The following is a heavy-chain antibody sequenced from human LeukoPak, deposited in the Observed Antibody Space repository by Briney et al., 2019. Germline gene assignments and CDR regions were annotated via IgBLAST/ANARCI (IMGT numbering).Heavy chain of an antibody. D-gene: IGHD5-12*01. CDR2: INTDGSPT. Sequence: GGSLRLSCAASGFTFSTHWMHWVRQAPGKGLVWVSRINTDGSPTMYADSVKGRFTISRDNAKNTLYLQMNSLGAEDTAVYYCARTSEGYPLGWWFDPWGQGTQVTVSS. CDR3: ARTSEGYPLGWWFDP. V-gene: IGHV3-74*03. J-gene: IGHJ5*02. CDR1: GFTFSTHW.